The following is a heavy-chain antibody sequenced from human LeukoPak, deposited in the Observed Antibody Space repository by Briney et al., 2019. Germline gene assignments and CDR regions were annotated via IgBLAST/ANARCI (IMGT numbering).Heavy chain of an antibody. CDR3: ARDHQVSYFDL. V-gene: IGHV3-30*04. J-gene: IGHJ4*02. CDR2: ISDDGSNE. D-gene: IGHD6-6*01. CDR1: GFTFSSYS. Sequence: GGSLRLSCAASGFTFSSYSMHWVRQAPGKGLEWAALISDDGSNEQFADSVKGRFTVSRDSSKNTVYLQMNSLRAEDTAMYYCARDHQVSYFDLWGQGTLVTVSS.